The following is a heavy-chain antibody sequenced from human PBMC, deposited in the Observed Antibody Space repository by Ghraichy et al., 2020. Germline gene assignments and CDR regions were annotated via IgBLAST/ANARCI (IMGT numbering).Heavy chain of an antibody. Sequence: GESLNISCAASGFSVTTDHMAWVRQAPGKGLEFVSLIYSGGATIYADSVKGRFTMSRDDSRNTLYLQLTSLRVEDTAVYFCARIESGYVFDYFHNWGQGTLVTVSS. CDR3: ARIESGYVFDYFHN. J-gene: IGHJ4*02. D-gene: IGHD6-13*01. CDR2: IYSGGAT. V-gene: IGHV3-66*01. CDR1: GFSVTTDH.